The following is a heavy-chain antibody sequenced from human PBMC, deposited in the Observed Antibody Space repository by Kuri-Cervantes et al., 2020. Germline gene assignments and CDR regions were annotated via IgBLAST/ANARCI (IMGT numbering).Heavy chain of an antibody. V-gene: IGHV1-2*02. CDR2: INAYNGDT. D-gene: IGHD3-10*01. J-gene: IGHJ4*02. CDR1: GYTFTGYY. CDR3: ASVGGSGSYYKEY. Sequence: ASVKVSCKASGYTFTGYYMHWVRQAPGQGLEWMGWINAYNGDTKYAQKLQDRVTMTRGTSTNTVYMELSSLRSEDTAVYYCASVGGSGSYYKEYWGQGTLVTVSS.